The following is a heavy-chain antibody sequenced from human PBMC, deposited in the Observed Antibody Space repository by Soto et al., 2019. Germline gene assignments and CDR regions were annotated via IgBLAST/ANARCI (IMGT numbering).Heavy chain of an antibody. V-gene: IGHV3-21*01. Sequence: GGSLRLSCAASGFTFSSYSMNWVRQAPGKGLEWVSSISSSSYIYYADSVKGRFTISRDNAKNSLYLQMNSLRAEDTAVYYCARAGRGVVGSYYVYGMDVWGQGTTVTVSS. J-gene: IGHJ6*02. CDR2: ISSSSYI. D-gene: IGHD2-2*01. CDR3: ARAGRGVVGSYYVYGMDV. CDR1: GFTFSSYS.